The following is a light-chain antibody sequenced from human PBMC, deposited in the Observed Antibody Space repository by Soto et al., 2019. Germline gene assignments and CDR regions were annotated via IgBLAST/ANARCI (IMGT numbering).Light chain of an antibody. J-gene: IGLJ7*01. CDR3: GTWDSSLSAAV. CDR1: SSNIGNNY. Sequence: QSVLTQPPSVSAAPGKTVTISCSGSSSNIGNNYVSWYQQLPGTAPKLLIYENNKRPSGIPDRFSGSKSGTSATLGITGLQTGDEADYYCGTWDSSLSAAVFGVGTQLTVL. CDR2: ENN. V-gene: IGLV1-51*02.